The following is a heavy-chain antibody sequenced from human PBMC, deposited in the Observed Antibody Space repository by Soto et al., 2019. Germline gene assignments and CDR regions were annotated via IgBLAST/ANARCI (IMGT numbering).Heavy chain of an antibody. CDR2: ISSSGSTI. Sequence: GGSLRLSCGASGFTFSSYEMNWVRQAPGKGLEWVSYISSSGSTIYYADSVKGRFTISRDNAKNSLYLQMNSLRAEDTAVYYCASVYCSGGSCYEGHWFDPWGQGTLVTVSS. CDR3: ASVYCSGGSCYEGHWFDP. D-gene: IGHD2-15*01. CDR1: GFTFSSYE. J-gene: IGHJ5*02. V-gene: IGHV3-48*03.